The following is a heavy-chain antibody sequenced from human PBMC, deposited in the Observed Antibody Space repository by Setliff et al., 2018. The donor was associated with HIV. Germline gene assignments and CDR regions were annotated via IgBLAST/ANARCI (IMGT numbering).Heavy chain of an antibody. Sequence: PSETLSLTCTVSDSGTYYWSWIRQPAGKGLEWIGRVSSRGDTNYNPSLKSRVTMSVDTSKNRFSLKLTSVTASDTAVYYCARAAAGNTGPFDLWGQGSPVTVSS. D-gene: IGHD4-17*01. V-gene: IGHV4-4*07. CDR3: ARAAAGNTGPFDL. CDR1: DSGTYY. J-gene: IGHJ4*02. CDR2: VSSRGDT.